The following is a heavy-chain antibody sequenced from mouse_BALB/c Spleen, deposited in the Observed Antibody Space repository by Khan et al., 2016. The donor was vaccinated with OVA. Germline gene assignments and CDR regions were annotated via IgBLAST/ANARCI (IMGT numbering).Heavy chain of an antibody. CDR2: IDPANGNT. CDR3: ASINA. V-gene: IGHV14-3*02. Sequence: VQLQQPGAELVKPGASVKLSCTASGFNIKDTYMHWVKQRPEQGLEWIGRIDPANGNTKYDPKFQGKATITADTSSNNAYLQLSSLTSVDTAVYYCASINAWGQGTTLTVSS. J-gene: IGHJ2*01. CDR1: GFNIKDTY.